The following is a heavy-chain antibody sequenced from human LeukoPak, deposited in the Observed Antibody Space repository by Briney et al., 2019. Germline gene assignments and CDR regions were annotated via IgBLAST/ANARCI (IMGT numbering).Heavy chain of an antibody. CDR3: ARDLGEHDYGDYPPFGLDY. Sequence: ASVKVSCKASGGTFSSYAISWVRQAPGQGLEWMGRIIPIFGTANYAQKFQGRATITTDESTSTAYMELSSLRSEDTAVYYCARDLGEHDYGDYPPFGLDYWGQGTLFTVSS. CDR2: IIPIFGTA. V-gene: IGHV1-69*05. CDR1: GGTFSSYA. J-gene: IGHJ4*02. D-gene: IGHD4-17*01.